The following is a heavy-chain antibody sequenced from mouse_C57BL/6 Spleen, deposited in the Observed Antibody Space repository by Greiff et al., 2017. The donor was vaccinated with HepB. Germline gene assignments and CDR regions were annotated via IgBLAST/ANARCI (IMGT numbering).Heavy chain of an antibody. CDR1: GFTFSSYA. V-gene: IGHV5-4*01. J-gene: IGHJ2*01. D-gene: IGHD2-4*01. CDR2: ISDGGSYT. Sequence: EVKVVESGGGLVKPGGSLKLSCAASGFTFSSYAMSWVRQTPEKRLEWVATISDGGSYTYYPDNVKGRFTISRDNAKNNLYLQMSHLKSEDTAMYYCARDRGYDYDGRFDYWGQGTTLTVSS. CDR3: ARDRGYDYDGRFDY.